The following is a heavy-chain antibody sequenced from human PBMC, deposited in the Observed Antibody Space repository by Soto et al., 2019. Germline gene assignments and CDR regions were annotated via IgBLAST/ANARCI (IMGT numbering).Heavy chain of an antibody. CDR2: ISGSGGST. J-gene: IGHJ6*02. CDR1: GFTFSSYA. CDR3: AKVALRTYYYYYYGMDV. V-gene: IGHV3-23*01. D-gene: IGHD4-17*01. Sequence: PGGSLRLSCAASGFTFSSYAMSWVRQAPGKGLEWVSAISGSGGSTYYADSVKGRFTISRDNSKNTLYLQMNSLRAEDTAVYYCAKVALRTYYYYYYGMDVWGQGTTVTVSS.